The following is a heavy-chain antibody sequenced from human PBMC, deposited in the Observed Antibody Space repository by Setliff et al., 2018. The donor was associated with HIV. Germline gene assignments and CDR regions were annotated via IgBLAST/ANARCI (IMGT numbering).Heavy chain of an antibody. Sequence: ASVKVSCKASGYTFTSYDINWLRRATGQGLEWMGWMNPNTGVSGYALKFQARVTMTRDTSISTAYMELSSLTSEDTAVYYCARHSIAVVIGVPERDDAFDIWGHGTMVTVSS. CDR2: MNPNTGVS. V-gene: IGHV1-8*02. J-gene: IGHJ3*02. CDR1: GYTFTSYD. D-gene: IGHD2-21*01. CDR3: ARHSIAVVIGVPERDDAFDI.